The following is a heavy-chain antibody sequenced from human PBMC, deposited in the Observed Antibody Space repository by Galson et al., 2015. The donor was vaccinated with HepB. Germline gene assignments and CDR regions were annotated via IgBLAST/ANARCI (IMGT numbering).Heavy chain of an antibody. Sequence: SVKVSCKASGYTFTSYGISWVRQAPGQGLEWMGWISAYNGNTNYAQKLQGRVTMITDTSTSTAYMELRSLRSDDTAVYYCARRYCSSTSCSNPYYYYMDVWGKGTTVTVSS. CDR2: ISAYNGNT. D-gene: IGHD2-2*01. V-gene: IGHV1-18*01. CDR3: ARRYCSSTSCSNPYYYYMDV. CDR1: GYTFTSYG. J-gene: IGHJ6*03.